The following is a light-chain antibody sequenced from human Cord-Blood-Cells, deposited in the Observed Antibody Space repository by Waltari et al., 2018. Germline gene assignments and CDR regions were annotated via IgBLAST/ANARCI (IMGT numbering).Light chain of an antibody. Sequence: QSVLTQPPSASGTPGQRVTISCSGSSSNIGSNYVYWYQQLPGTAPKLLIYRNKQRPSGVPDRFSGSKSGTSASLAISGLRSEDEADYYCCSYAGSVVFGGGTKLTVL. CDR2: RNK. J-gene: IGLJ2*01. CDR1: SSNIGSNY. CDR3: CSYAGSVV. V-gene: IGLV1-47*01.